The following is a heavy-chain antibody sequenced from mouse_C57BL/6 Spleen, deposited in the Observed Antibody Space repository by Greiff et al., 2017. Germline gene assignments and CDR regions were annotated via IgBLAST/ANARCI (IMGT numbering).Heavy chain of an antibody. D-gene: IGHD1-3*01. Sequence: VQLQQSGAELARPGASVKMSCKASGYTFTSYTMHWVKQRPGQGLEWIGYINPSSGYTKYNQKFKDKATLTADKSSSTAYMQLSSLTSADSAVYYCARSRESRFSWYFDVWGTGTTVTVSS. J-gene: IGHJ1*03. CDR1: GYTFTSYT. V-gene: IGHV1-4*01. CDR2: INPSSGYT. CDR3: ARSRESRFSWYFDV.